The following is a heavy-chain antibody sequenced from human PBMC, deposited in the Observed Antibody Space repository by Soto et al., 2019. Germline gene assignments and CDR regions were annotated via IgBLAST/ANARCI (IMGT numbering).Heavy chain of an antibody. Sequence: VQLVESGGGLVQPGGSLRLSCAASGFSFSSYEMQWVRQAPGKGLEWVSYISGRSSSILYADSVKGQFTISRDNAKNSLYLQMNNLRAEDTAVYYCARVGVVKGFDYWGQGTLVTVSS. J-gene: IGHJ4*02. D-gene: IGHD2-21*01. CDR1: GFSFSSYE. CDR2: ISGRSSSI. CDR3: ARVGVVKGFDY. V-gene: IGHV3-48*03.